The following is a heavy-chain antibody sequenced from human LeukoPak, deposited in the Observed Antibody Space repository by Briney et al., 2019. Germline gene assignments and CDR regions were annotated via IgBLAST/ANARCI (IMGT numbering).Heavy chain of an antibody. CDR2: ISYDGSNK. Sequence: GGSLRLSCAASGFTFSSYGMHWVRQAPGKGLEWVAVISYDGSNKYYADSVKGRFTISRDNSKNTLYLQMNSLRPEDTAVYYCAKDRQWLVPDYWGQGTLVTVSS. J-gene: IGHJ4*02. CDR1: GFTFSSYG. V-gene: IGHV3-30*18. D-gene: IGHD6-19*01. CDR3: AKDRQWLVPDY.